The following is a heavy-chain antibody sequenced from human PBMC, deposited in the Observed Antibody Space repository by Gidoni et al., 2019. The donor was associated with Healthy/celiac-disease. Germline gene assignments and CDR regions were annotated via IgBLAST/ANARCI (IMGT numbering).Heavy chain of an antibody. D-gene: IGHD3-3*01. Sequence: QVQLQESGPGLVKPSETLSLTCTVSGGSISSYYWSWIRQPPGKGLEWIGYIYYSGSTNYNPSLKSRVTISVDTSKNQFSLKLSSVTAADTAVYYCATARFLEGSHFDPWGQGTLVTVSS. CDR2: IYYSGST. J-gene: IGHJ5*02. V-gene: IGHV4-59*01. CDR1: GGSISSYY. CDR3: ATARFLEGSHFDP.